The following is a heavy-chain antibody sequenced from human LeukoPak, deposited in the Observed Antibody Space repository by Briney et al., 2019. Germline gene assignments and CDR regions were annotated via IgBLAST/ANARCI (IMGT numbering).Heavy chain of an antibody. CDR1: GGSISSSSYY. CDR2: IYYSGST. J-gene: IGHJ3*02. D-gene: IGHD3-3*01. Sequence: PSETLSLTCTVSGGSISSSSYYWGWIRQPPGKGLEWIGRIYYSGSTYYNPSLKSRVTISVDTSKNQFSLKLSSVTAADTAVYYCARPITIFGVVIIRDAFDIWGQGTMVTVSS. CDR3: ARPITIFGVVIIRDAFDI. V-gene: IGHV4-39*01.